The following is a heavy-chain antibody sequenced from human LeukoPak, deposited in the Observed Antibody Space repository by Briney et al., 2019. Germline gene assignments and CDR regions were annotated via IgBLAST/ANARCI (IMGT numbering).Heavy chain of an antibody. Sequence: SGPTLVRPTETLTLTCTFSGFSLSTSGVGVGWIRQPPGKALEWLALIYWNDDKRYSPSLKSRLTITKDTSKNQVVLTMTNMDPVDTATYYCGKVDNAFDIWGQGTMVTVSS. D-gene: IGHD5-12*01. V-gene: IGHV2-5*01. CDR2: IYWNDDK. CDR1: GFSLSTSGVG. CDR3: GKVDNAFDI. J-gene: IGHJ3*02.